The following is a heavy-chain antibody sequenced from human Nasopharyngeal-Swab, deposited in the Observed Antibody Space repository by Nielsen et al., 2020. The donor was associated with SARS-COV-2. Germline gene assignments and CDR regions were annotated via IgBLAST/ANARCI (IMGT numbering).Heavy chain of an antibody. V-gene: IGHV3-7*01. D-gene: IGHD4-17*01. Sequence: GESLKISCAASGFTFSSYWMSWVRQAPGKGLEWVANIKQDGSEKYYVDSVKGRFTISRDNAKNSLYLQMNSLRAEDTAVYYCAIISHDYGDFFDYWGQGTLVTVSS. CDR2: IKQDGSEK. CDR3: AIISHDYGDFFDY. CDR1: GFTFSSYW. J-gene: IGHJ4*02.